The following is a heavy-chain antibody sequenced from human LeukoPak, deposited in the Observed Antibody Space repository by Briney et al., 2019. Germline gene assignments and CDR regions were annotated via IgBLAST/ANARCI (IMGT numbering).Heavy chain of an antibody. J-gene: IGHJ3*02. V-gene: IGHV4-39*07. Sequence: SETLSLTCTVSGGSISSSSYYWGWIRQPPGKGLEWIGSIYYSGSTYYNPSLKSRVTMSVDTSKNQFSLKLSSVTAADTAVYYCARGSWGPNSVAVAGLNDAFDIWGQGTMVTVSS. CDR3: ARGSWGPNSVAVAGLNDAFDI. CDR2: IYYSGST. CDR1: GGSISSSSYY. D-gene: IGHD6-19*01.